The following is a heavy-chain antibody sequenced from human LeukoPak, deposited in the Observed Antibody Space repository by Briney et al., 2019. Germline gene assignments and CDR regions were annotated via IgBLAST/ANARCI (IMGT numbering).Heavy chain of an antibody. V-gene: IGHV1-2*02. CDR3: ASIVVVPAAIPFDY. CDR2: INPNSGGT. J-gene: IGHJ4*02. CDR1: GYAFTGYY. Sequence: ASVKVSCKASGYAFTGYYMHWVRQAPGQGLEWMGWINPNSGGTNYAQKFQGRVTMTRDTSISTAYMELSRLRSDDTAVYYCASIVVVPAAIPFDYWGQGTLVTVSS. D-gene: IGHD2-2*01.